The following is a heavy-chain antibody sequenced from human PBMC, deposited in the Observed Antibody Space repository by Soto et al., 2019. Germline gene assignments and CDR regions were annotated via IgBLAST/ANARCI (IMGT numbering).Heavy chain of an antibody. CDR1: GDSITSGMYS. V-gene: IGHV4-30-2*01. CDR2: IHVTGYT. Sequence: QLMLHESGSGLVRPSQTLSLTCTVSGDSITSGMYSWSWIRQAPGKGLEWIGNIHVTGYTAFSPSLRRRVTMSVATSRNQFSLNRKSVTAADTAVYFCARGGALRPNGHVPLDFWGQGTLVTVSS. D-gene: IGHD3-16*01. J-gene: IGHJ4*02. CDR3: ARGGALRPNGHVPLDF.